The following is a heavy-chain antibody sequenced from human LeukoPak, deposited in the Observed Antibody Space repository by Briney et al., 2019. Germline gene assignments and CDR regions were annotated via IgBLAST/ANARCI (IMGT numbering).Heavy chain of an antibody. CDR1: GFTFSNYW. CDR2: INSDGRST. J-gene: IGHJ3*02. CDR3: VRDRAVSPFPPDAFDM. V-gene: IGHV3-74*01. D-gene: IGHD4-17*01. Sequence: GGSLRLSCAASGFTFSNYWMHWVRQAPGKGLVWVSRINSDGRSTKYADSVKGRFTISRDNAKNTLYLQMNSLSAEDTAVYYCVRDRAVSPFPPDAFDMWGQGTMVTVSS.